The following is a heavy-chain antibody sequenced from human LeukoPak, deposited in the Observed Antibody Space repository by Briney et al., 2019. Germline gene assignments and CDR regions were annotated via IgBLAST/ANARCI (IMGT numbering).Heavy chain of an antibody. Sequence: GGSLRLSCAASGFTFDDYGMNWVRQAPGKGLEWVSYISSSGSTIYYADSVKGRFTISRDNSKNTLYLQMNSLRAEDTAVYYCAKCIVGATAPFDYWGQGTLVTVSS. CDR1: GFTFDDYG. J-gene: IGHJ4*02. V-gene: IGHV3-48*01. CDR2: ISSSGSTI. CDR3: AKCIVGATAPFDY. D-gene: IGHD1-26*01.